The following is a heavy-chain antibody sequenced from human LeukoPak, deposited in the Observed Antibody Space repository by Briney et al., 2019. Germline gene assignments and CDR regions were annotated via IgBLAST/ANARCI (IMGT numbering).Heavy chain of an antibody. V-gene: IGHV3-33*06. Sequence: GGTLRLSCAASGFTFSSYGMHWLRQAPGKGLEGVADIWYDGSNKYYEDSVKGRFTISRDNSKNTLDVQMNSLRAEDTAVYYCAKDPYYYGSGIWRYFDYWGQGTLDNVSS. J-gene: IGHJ4*02. D-gene: IGHD3-10*01. CDR2: IWYDGSNK. CDR3: AKDPYYYGSGIWRYFDY. CDR1: GFTFSSYG.